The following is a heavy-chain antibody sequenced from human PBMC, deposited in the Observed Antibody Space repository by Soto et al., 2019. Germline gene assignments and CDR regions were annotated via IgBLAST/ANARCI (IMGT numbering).Heavy chain of an antibody. Sequence: SGPTLVNPAQTLTLTCAFSGFSLTTTSMGVAWIRQPPGKALEWLALIYWDDDQRYSPSLKDRLTISKDTSRSRVVLTISNMNPEDTGTYFCAHAGDYDLLSFDHWGPGTLVTVSS. D-gene: IGHD4-17*01. CDR3: AHAGDYDLLSFDH. CDR2: IYWDDDQ. J-gene: IGHJ4*02. V-gene: IGHV2-5*02. CDR1: GFSLTTTSMG.